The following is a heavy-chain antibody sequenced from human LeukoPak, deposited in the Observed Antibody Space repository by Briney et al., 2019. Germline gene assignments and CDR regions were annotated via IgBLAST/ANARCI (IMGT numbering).Heavy chain of an antibody. J-gene: IGHJ6*03. Sequence: ASVKVSCKASGYTFTGYYMRWVRQAPGQGLEWMGWINPNSGGTNYAQKFQGRVTMTRDTSISTAYMELSRLRSDDTAVYYCARDQPIREITIFGVVIPTGYMDVWGKGTTVTVSS. D-gene: IGHD3-3*01. CDR1: GYTFTGYY. CDR2: INPNSGGT. V-gene: IGHV1-2*02. CDR3: ARDQPIREITIFGVVIPTGYMDV.